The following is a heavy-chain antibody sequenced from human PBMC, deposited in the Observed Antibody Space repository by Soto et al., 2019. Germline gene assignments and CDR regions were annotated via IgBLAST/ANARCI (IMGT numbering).Heavy chain of an antibody. CDR3: ARGAWGFWSDE. CDR1: GGTFSSYA. J-gene: IGHJ6*02. D-gene: IGHD3-3*01. V-gene: IGHV1-69*13. Sequence: SVKVSCEASGGTFSSYAISWVRQAPGQGLEWMRGIIPIFGTANYAQKFQGRVTITADDSTSTAYMELSSLRSEDTAVYYCARGAWGFWSDEWGQGTTVTVSS. CDR2: IIPIFGTA.